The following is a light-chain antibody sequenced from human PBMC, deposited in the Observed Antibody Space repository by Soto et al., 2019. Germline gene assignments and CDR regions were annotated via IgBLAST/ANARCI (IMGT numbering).Light chain of an antibody. V-gene: IGLV1-40*01. CDR3: QSYDSSLSGSL. CDR2: GNT. J-gene: IGLJ2*01. Sequence: QPVLTQPPSVSGAPGQRVTISCTGSSSNIGAGYDVHWYQRLPGTAPKLLIYGNTNRPSGVPDRFSGSKSGTSASLAITGLQDEDEADYYCQSYDSSLSGSLFGGGTKLTVL. CDR1: SSNIGAGYD.